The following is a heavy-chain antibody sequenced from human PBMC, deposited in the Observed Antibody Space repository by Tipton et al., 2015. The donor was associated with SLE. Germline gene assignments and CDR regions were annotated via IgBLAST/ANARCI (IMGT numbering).Heavy chain of an antibody. CDR1: GFTFSSYA. V-gene: IGHV3-23*01. CDR3: AKGGSGSYYNSRFDY. Sequence: SLRLSCAASGFTFSSYAISWVRQAAGKGLEWVSAVSGIGGSTYYAESVKGRFTISRDNSKNTVYLQMNSLRAEDTAVYFCAKGGSGSYYNSRFDYWGQGALVTVSS. J-gene: IGHJ4*02. CDR2: VSGIGGST. D-gene: IGHD3-10*01.